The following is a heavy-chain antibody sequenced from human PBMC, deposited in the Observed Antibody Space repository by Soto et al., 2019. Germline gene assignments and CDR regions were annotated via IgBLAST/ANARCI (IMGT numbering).Heavy chain of an antibody. Sequence: GSLRLSCAASGFTFSSYGMHWVRQAPGKGLEWVAVISYDGSNKYYADSVKGRFTISRDNSKNTLYLQMNSLRAEDTAVYYCAKNQGLELPYYYYYGMDVWGQGTTVTVSS. V-gene: IGHV3-30*18. CDR1: GFTFSSYG. CDR3: AKNQGLELPYYYYYGMDV. J-gene: IGHJ6*02. CDR2: ISYDGSNK. D-gene: IGHD1-7*01.